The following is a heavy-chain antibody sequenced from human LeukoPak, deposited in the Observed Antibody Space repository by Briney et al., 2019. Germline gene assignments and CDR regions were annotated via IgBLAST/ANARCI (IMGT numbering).Heavy chain of an antibody. J-gene: IGHJ2*01. V-gene: IGHV4-30-2*01. CDR3: ARDGDSSSWYFIGSDWYFDL. Sequence: PSETLSLTCAVSGGSISSGGYSWSWIRQPPGKGLEWIGYIYHSGSTYYNPSLKSRVTISVDRSKNQFSLKLSSVTAADTAVYYCARDGDSSSWYFIGSDWYFDLWGRGTLVTVSS. D-gene: IGHD6-13*01. CDR1: GGSISSGGYS. CDR2: IYHSGST.